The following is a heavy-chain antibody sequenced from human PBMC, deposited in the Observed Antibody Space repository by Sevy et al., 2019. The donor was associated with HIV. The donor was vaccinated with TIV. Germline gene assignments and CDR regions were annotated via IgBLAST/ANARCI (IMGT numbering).Heavy chain of an antibody. Sequence: GGSLRLSCAASGFTFSSYAMHWVRQAPGKGLEWVAVISYDGSNKYYADSVKGRFTISRDNSKITLYLQMNSLRAEDTAVYYCASPLCSGGSCYSDYYYYGMDVWGQGTTVTVSS. D-gene: IGHD2-15*01. CDR2: ISYDGSNK. CDR1: GFTFSSYA. V-gene: IGHV3-30-3*01. CDR3: ASPLCSGGSCYSDYYYYGMDV. J-gene: IGHJ6*02.